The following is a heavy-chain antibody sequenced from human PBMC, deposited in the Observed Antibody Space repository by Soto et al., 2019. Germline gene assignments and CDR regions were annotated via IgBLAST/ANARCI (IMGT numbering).Heavy chain of an antibody. Sequence: PSETLSLTCTVSGGSISSGGYYWSWIRQHPGKGLEWIGYIYYSGSTYYTPSLKSRVTISVDTSKNLFSLKLSSLTAADTAVYYCARTSDSSGYYLYYFDYWGQGTLVTVSS. CDR2: IYYSGST. V-gene: IGHV4-31*02. J-gene: IGHJ4*02. CDR3: ARTSDSSGYYLYYFDY. D-gene: IGHD3-22*01. CDR1: GGSISSGGYY.